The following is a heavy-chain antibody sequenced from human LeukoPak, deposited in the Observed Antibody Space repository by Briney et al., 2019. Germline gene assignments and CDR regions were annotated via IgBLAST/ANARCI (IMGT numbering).Heavy chain of an antibody. CDR3: ATYVDIVATTNTRSFDI. Sequence: ASVKVSCKVSGYPLTELSMHWVRQAPGKGLEWMGGFDPEDGETIYAQKFQGRVTMTEDTSTDTAYMELSSLRSEDTAVYYCATYVDIVATTNTRSFDIWGQGTMVTVSS. CDR1: GYPLTELS. D-gene: IGHD5-12*01. V-gene: IGHV1-24*01. CDR2: FDPEDGET. J-gene: IGHJ3*02.